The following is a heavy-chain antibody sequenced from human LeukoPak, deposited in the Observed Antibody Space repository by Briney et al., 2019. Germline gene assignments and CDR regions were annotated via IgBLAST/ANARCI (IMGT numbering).Heavy chain of an antibody. CDR2: IYSAGST. D-gene: IGHD2-15*01. CDR1: GFAVSSNY. J-gene: IGHJ5*02. CDR3: ARDQFNGCYVGWFDP. V-gene: IGHV3-66*01. Sequence: GGSLRLSCAASGFAVSSNYMSWVRQAPGKGLEWVSVIYSAGSTYYADSVKGRFTISRDNSKNTLYLQMNSLRAEDTAVYYCARDQFNGCYVGWFDPWGQGTLVTVSS.